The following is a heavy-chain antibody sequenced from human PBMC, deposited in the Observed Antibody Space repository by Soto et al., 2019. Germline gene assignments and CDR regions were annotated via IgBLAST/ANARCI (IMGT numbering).Heavy chain of an antibody. CDR2: INAGNGNT. V-gene: IGHV1-3*01. J-gene: IGHJ4*02. Sequence: ASVKVSCKASGYTFTSYAMHWVRQAPGQRLEWMGWINAGNGNTKYSQKFQGRVTITRDTSASTAYMELSSLRSEGTAVYYCARGMTTVPNPPFDYWGQGTLVTVS. CDR1: GYTFTSYA. D-gene: IGHD4-17*01. CDR3: ARGMTTVPNPPFDY.